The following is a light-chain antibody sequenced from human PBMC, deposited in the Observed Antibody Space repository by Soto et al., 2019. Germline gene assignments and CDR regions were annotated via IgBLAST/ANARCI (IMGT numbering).Light chain of an antibody. CDR2: TTN. Sequence: QAVVTQEPSLTVSPGGTVTLTCASSTGAVTSGHYPSWFQQKPGQTPRTLIYTTNKKHSWTPARFSGSLLGDKAALTLSGAQPEDEAEYYWLLYYGGAQMVFGGGTKLTVL. V-gene: IGLV7-43*01. CDR3: LLYYGGAQMV. CDR1: TGAVTSGHY. J-gene: IGLJ3*02.